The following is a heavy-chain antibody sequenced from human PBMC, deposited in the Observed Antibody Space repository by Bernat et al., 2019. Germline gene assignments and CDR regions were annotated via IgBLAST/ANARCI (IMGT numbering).Heavy chain of an antibody. J-gene: IGHJ4*02. CDR2: ISSSSSTI. D-gene: IGHD2-2*01. Sequence: EVQLVESGGGLVQPGGSLRLSCAASGFTFSSYSMNWVRQAPGKGLEWVSYISSSSSTIYYADSVKGRFTISRDNAKNTLYLQMNSLRAEDTAVYYCAREWKYCSSTSCPKSPSYYFDYWGQGTLVTVSS. CDR1: GFTFSSYS. V-gene: IGHV3-48*01. CDR3: AREWKYCSSTSCPKSPSYYFDY.